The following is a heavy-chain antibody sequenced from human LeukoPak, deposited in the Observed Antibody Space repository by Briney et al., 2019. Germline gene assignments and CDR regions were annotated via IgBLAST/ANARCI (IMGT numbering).Heavy chain of an antibody. CDR1: GFNFNNFA. Sequence: GGSLRLSCAASGFNFNNFAMSWVRQAPGKGLEWLSAMTGPANTTYYAESVKGRFTISRDYSKSMVFLQMNSLRVEDTAIYYCAKGAEIDHWGQGTLVTVSS. J-gene: IGHJ4*02. V-gene: IGHV3-23*01. CDR2: MTGPANTT. CDR3: AKGAEIDH.